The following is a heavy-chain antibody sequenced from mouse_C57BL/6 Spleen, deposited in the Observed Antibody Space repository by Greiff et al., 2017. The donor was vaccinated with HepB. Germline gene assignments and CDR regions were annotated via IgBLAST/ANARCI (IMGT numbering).Heavy chain of an antibody. CDR2: INPNNGGT. CDR3: ARTATTVVADYYAMDY. Sequence: EVQLQQSGPELVKPGASVKIPCKASGYTFTDYNMDWVKQSHGKSLEWIGDINPNNGGTIYNQKFKGKATLTVDKSSSTAYMERRSLTSEDTAVYYCARTATTVVADYYAMDYWGQGTSVTVSS. V-gene: IGHV1-18*01. J-gene: IGHJ4*01. CDR1: GYTFTDYN. D-gene: IGHD1-1*01.